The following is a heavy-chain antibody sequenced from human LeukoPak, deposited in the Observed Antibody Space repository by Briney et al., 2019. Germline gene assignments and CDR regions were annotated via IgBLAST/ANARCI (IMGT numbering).Heavy chain of an antibody. Sequence: GGSLRLSCAASGFTFSNYGMHWVRQAPGKGLEWVSVTSYDGSNKYYRDSVKGRFTISRDNSKNTLYLQMNSLRTEDTAVYYCAKGGESSGYYGGPDYWGQGTLVTASS. CDR1: GFTFSNYG. V-gene: IGHV3-30*18. J-gene: IGHJ4*02. D-gene: IGHD3-22*01. CDR3: AKGGESSGYYGGPDY. CDR2: TSYDGSNK.